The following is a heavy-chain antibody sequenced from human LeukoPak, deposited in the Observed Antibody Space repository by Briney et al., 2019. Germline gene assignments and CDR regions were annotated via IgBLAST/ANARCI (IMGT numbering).Heavy chain of an antibody. CDR2: IYYSGST. D-gene: IGHD3-10*01. J-gene: IGHJ4*02. CDR1: GGSISSGSYY. Sequence: KSSETLSLTCTVSGGSISSGSYYWSWIRQPAGKGLEWIGSIYYSGSTYYNPSLKSRVTISVDTSKNQFSLKLSSVTAADTAVYYCAREYRRFGELLYGYKPYYFDYWGQGTLVTVSS. V-gene: IGHV4-39*07. CDR3: AREYRRFGELLYGYKPYYFDY.